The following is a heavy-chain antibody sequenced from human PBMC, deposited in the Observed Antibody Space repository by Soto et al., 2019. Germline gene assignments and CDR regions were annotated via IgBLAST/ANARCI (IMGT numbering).Heavy chain of an antibody. CDR1: GGTFSSYA. Sequence: ASVKVSCKASGGTFSSYAISWVRQAPGQGLEWMGGIIPIFGTANYAQKFQGRVTITADESTSTAYMGLSSLRSEDTAVYYCARDKFSTGDTRGYYYGMDVWGQGTTVTVSS. CDR3: ARDKFSTGDTRGYYYGMDV. V-gene: IGHV1-69*13. CDR2: IIPIFGTA. J-gene: IGHJ6*02. D-gene: IGHD4-17*01.